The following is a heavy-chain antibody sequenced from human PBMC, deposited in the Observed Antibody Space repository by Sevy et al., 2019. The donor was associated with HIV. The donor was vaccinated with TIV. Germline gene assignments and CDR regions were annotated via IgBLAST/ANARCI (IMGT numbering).Heavy chain of an antibody. Sequence: GGSLRLSCAASRFTFSSYSMNWVRQAPGKGLEWGSYISSSSSTIYHADSVKGRFTISRDNAKNSLYLQMNSLRDEDTAVYYCAVNITMVRGVIITGPYFDYWGQGTLVTVSS. CDR3: AVNITMVRGVIITGPYFDY. CDR1: RFTFSSYS. D-gene: IGHD3-10*01. V-gene: IGHV3-48*02. CDR2: ISSSSSTI. J-gene: IGHJ4*02.